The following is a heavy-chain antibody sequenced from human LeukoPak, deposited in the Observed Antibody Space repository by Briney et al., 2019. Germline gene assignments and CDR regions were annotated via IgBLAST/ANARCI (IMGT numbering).Heavy chain of an antibody. CDR3: AIPRSGWLQAPFDY. V-gene: IGHV3-9*01. CDR1: GSTFDDYA. Sequence: GRSLRLSLAASGSTFDDYAMPWFRQAPGKGLEWVSGISLISGSIGYADSVKGRFTISRDNAKNSLYLQMNSLRAEDTALYYCAIPRSGWLQAPFDYWGQGTLVTVSS. CDR2: ISLISGSI. J-gene: IGHJ4*02. D-gene: IGHD5-24*01.